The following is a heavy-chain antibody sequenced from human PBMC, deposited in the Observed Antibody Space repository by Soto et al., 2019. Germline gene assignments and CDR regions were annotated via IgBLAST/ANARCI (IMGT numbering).Heavy chain of an antibody. CDR2: IYHSGST. CDR3: ARGYRAGMDV. J-gene: IGHJ6*02. Sequence: PSETLSLTCAVSGGSISSGGYSWSWIRQPPGKGLEWIGYIYHSGSTYYNQSLKSRVTISVDRSKNQFSLKLSSVTAADTAVYYCARGYRAGMDVWGQGTTVTVSS. D-gene: IGHD3-16*02. CDR1: GGSISSGGYS. V-gene: IGHV4-30-2*01.